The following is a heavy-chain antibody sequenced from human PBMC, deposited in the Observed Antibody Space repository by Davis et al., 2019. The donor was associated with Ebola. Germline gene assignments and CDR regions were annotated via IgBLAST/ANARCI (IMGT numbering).Heavy chain of an antibody. V-gene: IGHV4-34*01. J-gene: IGHJ5*02. CDR3: ARARYYYGRGRLDP. CDR2: INHSGST. Sequence: SETLSLTCAVYGGSFSGYYWSWIRQPPGKGLEWIGEINHSGSTNYNPSLKSRVTISVDKSKNQFSLKLSSVTAADTAVYYCARARYYYGRGRLDPWGQGTLVTVSS. D-gene: IGHD3-10*02. CDR1: GGSFSGYY.